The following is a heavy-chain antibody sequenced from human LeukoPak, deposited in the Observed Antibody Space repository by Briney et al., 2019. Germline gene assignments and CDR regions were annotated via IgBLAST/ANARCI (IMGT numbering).Heavy chain of an antibody. Sequence: ASVKVSCKASGYTFTGYYMHWVRQAPGHGLEWMGWINPDSGGTNYAQKFQGRVTMTRDTSINTAYMELSRLRSDDTAVYYCARAGVWDYSDSSGYHNAAFDIWGQGTMVTVSS. V-gene: IGHV1-2*02. D-gene: IGHD3-22*01. CDR3: ARAGVWDYSDSSGYHNAAFDI. J-gene: IGHJ3*02. CDR2: INPDSGGT. CDR1: GYTFTGYY.